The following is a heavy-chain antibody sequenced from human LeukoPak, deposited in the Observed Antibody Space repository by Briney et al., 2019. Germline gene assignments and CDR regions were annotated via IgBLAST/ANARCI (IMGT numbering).Heavy chain of an antibody. J-gene: IGHJ3*02. CDR1: GGSISSYY. Sequence: SETLSLTCTVSGGSISSYYWSWIRQPPGKGLEWIGYIYYSGSTNYNPSLKSRVTISVDTSKNQFSLKLSSVTAADTAVYYCARASSWYPYAFDIWGQGIMVTVSS. CDR3: ARASSWYPYAFDI. V-gene: IGHV4-59*01. CDR2: IYYSGST. D-gene: IGHD6-13*01.